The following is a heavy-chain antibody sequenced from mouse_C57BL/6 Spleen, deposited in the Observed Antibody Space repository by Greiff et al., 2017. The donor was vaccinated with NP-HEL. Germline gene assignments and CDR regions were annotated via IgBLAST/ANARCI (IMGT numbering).Heavy chain of an antibody. CDR2: IRNKANGYTT. J-gene: IGHJ2*01. CDR1: GFTFTDYY. D-gene: IGHD4-1*01. V-gene: IGHV7-3*01. Sequence: EVNVVESGGGLVQPGGSLSLSCAASGFTFTDYYMSWVRQPPGKALEWLGFIRNKANGYTTEYSASVKGRFTISRDNSQSILYLQMNALGAEDSATYYCARYAGRRDYFDYWGQGTTLTVSS. CDR3: ARYAGRRDYFDY.